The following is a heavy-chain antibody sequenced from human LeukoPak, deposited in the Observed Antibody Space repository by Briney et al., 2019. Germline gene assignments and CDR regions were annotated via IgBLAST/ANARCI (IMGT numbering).Heavy chain of an antibody. V-gene: IGHV4-31*03. CDR3: ARDTLRYFDL. CDR1: GGSISSGGYY. CDR2: IYYSGST. J-gene: IGHJ2*01. Sequence: SQTLSLTCTASGGSISSGGYYWSWIRQHPGKGLEWIGYIYYSGSTYYNPSLKSRVTISVDTSKNQFSLKLSSVTAADTAVYYCARDTLRYFDLWGRGTLVTVSS.